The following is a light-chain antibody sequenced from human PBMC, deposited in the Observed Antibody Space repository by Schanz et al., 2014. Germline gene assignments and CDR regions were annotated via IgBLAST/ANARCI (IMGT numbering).Light chain of an antibody. CDR2: AVT. CDR3: SSYTSSSTWV. Sequence: ALTQPASVSGSPGQSVTISCTGTSRDVGGYDYVSWYQKHPGKAPKLMIYAVTNRPSGVSNRFSGSKSGNTASLTISGLQAEDEADYYCSSYTSSSTWVFGGGTKRDRP. J-gene: IGLJ3*02. CDR1: SRDVGGYDY. V-gene: IGLV2-14*01.